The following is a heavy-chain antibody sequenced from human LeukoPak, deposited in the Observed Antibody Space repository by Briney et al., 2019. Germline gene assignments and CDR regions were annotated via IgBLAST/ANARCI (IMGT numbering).Heavy chain of an antibody. CDR2: IYYSGST. V-gene: IGHV4-31*03. J-gene: IGHJ4*02. Sequence: SETLSLTCTVSGGSISSGGYYWSWIRQHPGKGLEWIGYIYYSGSTYYNPSLKSRVTISVDTSKNQFSLKLSSVTAADTAVYYCARVGYCSGGSCFDYWGQGTLVTVSS. D-gene: IGHD2-15*01. CDR3: ARVGYCSGGSCFDY. CDR1: GGSISSGGYY.